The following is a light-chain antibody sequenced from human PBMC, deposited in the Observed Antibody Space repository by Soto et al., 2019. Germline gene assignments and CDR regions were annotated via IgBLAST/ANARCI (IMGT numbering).Light chain of an antibody. CDR1: SSDVGGYNY. Sequence: QSVLTQPASVSGSPGQSITISCTGTSSDVGGYNYVSWYQQHPGKASKLMIYEVNNRPSGVSNRFSGSKSGNTASLTISGLQAEDEADYYCSSYKSSTNYVFGTGTKVTVL. V-gene: IGLV2-14*01. CDR2: EVN. CDR3: SSYKSSTNYV. J-gene: IGLJ1*01.